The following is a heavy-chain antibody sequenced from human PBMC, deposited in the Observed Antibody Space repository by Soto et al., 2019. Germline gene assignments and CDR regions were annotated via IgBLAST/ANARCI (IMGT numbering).Heavy chain of an antibody. CDR3: ARYRISGSWSKFDY. J-gene: IGHJ4*02. Sequence: SETLSLTCTVSGVSISSGGYYWSWIRQHPGKGLQWIGNIYYSGSTNYNPSLKSRIIISLDTSKNQFSLKLSSVTAADTAVYFCARYRISGSWSKFDYWGQGTLVTVSS. D-gene: IGHD6-13*01. CDR1: GVSISSGGYY. V-gene: IGHV4-31*03. CDR2: IYYSGST.